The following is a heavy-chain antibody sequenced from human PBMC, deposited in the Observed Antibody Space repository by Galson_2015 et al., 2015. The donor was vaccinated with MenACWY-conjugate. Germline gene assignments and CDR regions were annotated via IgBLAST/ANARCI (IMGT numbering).Heavy chain of an antibody. CDR3: AKFAYCTTTTCYTLFDY. J-gene: IGHJ4*02. CDR2: ISGSGGST. V-gene: IGHV3-23*01. Sequence: YAMSWVRQAPGKGLEWVSGISGSGGSTYYADSVKGRLTISRDNSKNTLNLQMNSLRADDTAVYYCAKFAYCTTTTCYTLFDYWGQGTQVTVSS. CDR1: YA. D-gene: IGHD2-2*02.